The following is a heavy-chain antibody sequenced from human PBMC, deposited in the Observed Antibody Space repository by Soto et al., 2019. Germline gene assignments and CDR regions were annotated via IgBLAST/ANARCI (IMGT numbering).Heavy chain of an antibody. Sequence: SETLSLTCAVYGGSFSGYYWSWIRQPPGKGLEWIGEINHSGSTNYNPSLKSRVTISVDTSKDQFSLKLSSVTAADTAVYYCARIYGSGSYPYWGQGTLVTVSS. J-gene: IGHJ4*02. CDR3: ARIYGSGSYPY. CDR1: GGSFSGYY. D-gene: IGHD3-10*01. CDR2: INHSGST. V-gene: IGHV4-34*01.